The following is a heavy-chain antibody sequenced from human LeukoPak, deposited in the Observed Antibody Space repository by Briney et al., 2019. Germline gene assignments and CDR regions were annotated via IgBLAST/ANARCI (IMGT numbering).Heavy chain of an antibody. D-gene: IGHD1-26*01. J-gene: IGHJ4*02. Sequence: GGSLRLSCAASGFTFANYAMNWFRHTPGRGLEWLSYISSTNAIYYADSVKGRFTISRDNAKESLYLQMNSLRAEDTAVYYCARDDKWAFDYWGQGTLVTVSS. CDR2: ISSTNAI. CDR1: GFTFANYA. V-gene: IGHV3-69-1*02. CDR3: ARDDKWAFDY.